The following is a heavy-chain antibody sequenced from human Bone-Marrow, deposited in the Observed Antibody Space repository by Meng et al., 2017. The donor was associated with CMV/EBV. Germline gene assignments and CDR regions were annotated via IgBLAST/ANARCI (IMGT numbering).Heavy chain of an antibody. CDR2: INPNSGGT. V-gene: IGHV1-2*02. CDR3: ARSIYGGYCSSTSCYNLLDY. Sequence: ASVKVSCKASGYTFTGYYMHWVRQAPGQGLEWMGWINPNSGGTNYAQKFQGRVTMTRDTSISTAYMELGRLRSDDTAVYYCARSIYGGYCSSTSCYNLLDYWGQGTLVTVSS. CDR1: GYTFTGYY. J-gene: IGHJ4*02. D-gene: IGHD2-2*02.